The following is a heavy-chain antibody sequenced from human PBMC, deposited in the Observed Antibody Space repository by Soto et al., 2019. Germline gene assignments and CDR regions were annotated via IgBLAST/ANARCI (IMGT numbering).Heavy chain of an antibody. Sequence: ASVKVSCKASGYTFTGYYMHWVRQAPGQGLEWMGWINPNSGGTNYAQKFQGWVTITADKSTSTAYMELSSLRSEDTAVYYCARGLISGYDSGVFVYWGQGTLVTVSS. J-gene: IGHJ4*02. D-gene: IGHD5-12*01. V-gene: IGHV1-2*04. CDR1: GYTFTGYY. CDR2: INPNSGGT. CDR3: ARGLISGYDSGVFVY.